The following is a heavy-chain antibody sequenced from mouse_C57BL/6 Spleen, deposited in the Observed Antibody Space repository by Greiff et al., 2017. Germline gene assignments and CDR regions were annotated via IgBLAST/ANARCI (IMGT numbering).Heavy chain of an antibody. CDR2: IYPRDGST. CDR1: GYTFTSYD. CDR3: ARPLYYYAMDY. V-gene: IGHV1-85*01. D-gene: IGHD6-1*01. Sequence: QVQLKESGPELVKPGASVKLSCKASGYTFTSYDINWVKQRPGQGLEWIGWIYPRDGSTKYNEKFKGKATLTVDTSSSTAYMELHSLTSEDSAVYFCARPLYYYAMDYWGQGTSVTVSS. J-gene: IGHJ4*01.